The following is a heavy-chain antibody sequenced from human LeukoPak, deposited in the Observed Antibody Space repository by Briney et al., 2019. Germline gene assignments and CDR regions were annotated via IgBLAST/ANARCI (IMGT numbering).Heavy chain of an antibody. V-gene: IGHV3-30-3*01. J-gene: IGHJ4*02. CDR2: ISYDGSNK. CDR1: GFTFDDYA. Sequence: GGSLRLSRAASGFTFDDYAMHWVRQAPGKGLEWVAVISYDGSNKYYADSVKGRFTISRDNSKNTLYLQMNSLRAEDTAVYYCARVLEPFSGYDSPFDYWGQGTLVTVSS. D-gene: IGHD5-12*01. CDR3: ARVLEPFSGYDSPFDY.